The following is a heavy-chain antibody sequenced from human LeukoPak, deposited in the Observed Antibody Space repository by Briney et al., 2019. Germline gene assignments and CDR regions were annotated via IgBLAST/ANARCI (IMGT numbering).Heavy chain of an antibody. CDR1: GYTFTNLY. Sequence: ASVKVSCKASGYTFTNLYMHWVRQAPGQGLEWMGSIKSNTGGTVYAQKFQGRVTMTRDTSISTAYMELSRLTSDDTAVYFCARHNYDFDFDYWGQGTLVTVSS. V-gene: IGHV1-2*02. J-gene: IGHJ4*02. CDR2: IKSNTGGT. D-gene: IGHD4-11*01. CDR3: ARHNYDFDFDY.